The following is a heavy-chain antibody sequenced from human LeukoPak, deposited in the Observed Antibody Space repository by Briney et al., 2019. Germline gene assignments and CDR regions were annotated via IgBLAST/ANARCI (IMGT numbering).Heavy chain of an antibody. J-gene: IGHJ6*03. CDR1: GGSISGYY. CDR2: IYTSGST. V-gene: IGHV4-4*07. CDR3: ARVLSNTYYYDSSGYHYYYMDV. Sequence: SETLSLTCTVSGGSISGYYWSWIRQPAGKGLEWIGRIYTSGSTNYNPSLKSRVTISVDKSKNQFSLKLSSVTAADTAVYYCARVLSNTYYYDSSGYHYYYMDVWGKGTTVTVSS. D-gene: IGHD3-22*01.